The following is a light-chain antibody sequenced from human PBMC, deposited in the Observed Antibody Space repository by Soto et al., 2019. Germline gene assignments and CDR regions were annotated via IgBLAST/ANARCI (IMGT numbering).Light chain of an antibody. J-gene: IGKJ4*02. CDR1: QTLLYTSNNQSY. CDR2: WAS. CDR3: QQYATTPRT. V-gene: IGKV4-1*01. Sequence: DIVMTQSPDSLAVSLGERATINCKSSQTLLYTSNNQSYLAWYQQKAGQPPKLLFFWASSRESGVPDRFSASGTETDFTLTISSLQAEDVAVYFCQQYATTPRTFGRGTRVESK.